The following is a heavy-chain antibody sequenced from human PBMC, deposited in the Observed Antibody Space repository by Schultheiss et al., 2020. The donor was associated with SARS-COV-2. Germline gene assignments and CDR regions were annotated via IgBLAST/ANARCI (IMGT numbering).Heavy chain of an antibody. J-gene: IGHJ6*02. CDR2: INHSGST. D-gene: IGHD2-8*01. V-gene: IGHV4-34*01. CDR3: ARGWGYCTNGVCYTFHYYGLDV. CDR1: GGSFSGYS. Sequence: SETLSLTCAVYGGSFSGYSWSWIRQPPGKGLEWIGEINHSGSTNYNPSLKSRVTISVDTSKNQFSLKLSSVTAADTAVYYCARGWGYCTNGVCYTFHYYGLDVWGQGTTVTVSS.